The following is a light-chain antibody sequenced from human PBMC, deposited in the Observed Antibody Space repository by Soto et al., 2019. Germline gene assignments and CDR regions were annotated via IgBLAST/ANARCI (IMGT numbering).Light chain of an antibody. CDR3: QQYYSYPWT. CDR1: QGISSY. Sequence: AIRMTQSPSSFSASTGDRVTITCRASQGISSYLTWYQQKPWKAPKLPIYAASTLQSGVPSRFSGSGSGTDFTLTISCLQSEDFATYYCQQYYSYPWTFGQGTKVDIK. CDR2: AAS. V-gene: IGKV1-8*01. J-gene: IGKJ1*01.